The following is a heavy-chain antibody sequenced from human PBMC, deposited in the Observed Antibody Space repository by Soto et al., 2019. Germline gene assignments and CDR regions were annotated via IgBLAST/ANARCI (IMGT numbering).Heavy chain of an antibody. Sequence: GGSLRLSCAASGFTFSSYAMHWVRQAPGKGLEWVAVISYDGSNKYYADSVKGRFTISRDNSKNTLYLQMNSLRAEDTAVYYCAREGYSSGFRKYYIDYWGQGTLVTVSS. CDR3: AREGYSSGFRKYYIDY. D-gene: IGHD6-19*01. V-gene: IGHV3-30-3*01. CDR1: GFTFSSYA. CDR2: ISYDGSNK. J-gene: IGHJ4*02.